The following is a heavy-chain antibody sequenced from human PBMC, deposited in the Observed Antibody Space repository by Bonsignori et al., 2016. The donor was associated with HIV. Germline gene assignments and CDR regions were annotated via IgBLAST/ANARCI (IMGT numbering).Heavy chain of an antibody. CDR3: GCYYDSPGFYPRGFDF. Sequence: RQAPGKGLEWISYISPSGGATYYTDSVKGRFSISRDNAKNSLSLLMKSLSADDTAVYYCGCYYDSPGFYPRGFDFWGRGTLVTVSS. J-gene: IGHJ4*02. CDR2: ISPSGGAT. V-gene: IGHV3-11*01. D-gene: IGHD3-22*01.